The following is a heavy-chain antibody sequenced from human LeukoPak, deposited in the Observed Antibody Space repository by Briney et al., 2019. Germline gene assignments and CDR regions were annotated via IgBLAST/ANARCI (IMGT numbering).Heavy chain of an antibody. CDR3: ARVRYSGGSCPYYYYYYYMDV. CDR1: GGSISSYY. D-gene: IGHD2-15*01. CDR2: IYYSGST. J-gene: IGHJ6*03. Sequence: SETLSLTCTVSGGSISSYYWSWIRQPPGKGLEWIGYIYYSGSTYYNPSLKSPVTISIDTPKNQFSLKLRFVTAADTAVYYCARVRYSGGSCPYYYYYYYMDVWGKGTTVTVSS. V-gene: IGHV4-59*12.